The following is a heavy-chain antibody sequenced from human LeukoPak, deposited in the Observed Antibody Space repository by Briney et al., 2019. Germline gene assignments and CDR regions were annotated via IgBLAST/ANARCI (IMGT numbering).Heavy chain of an antibody. CDR1: GFTFSSYW. J-gene: IGHJ5*02. CDR3: ARVGCSGGSCYSGRGPFDP. CDR2: IKQDGSEK. V-gene: IGHV3-7*01. D-gene: IGHD2-15*01. Sequence: GGSLRLSCAASGFTFSSYWMSWVRQAPGKGLEWVVNIKQDGSEKYYVDSVKGRFTISRDNAKNSLYLQMNSLRAEDTAVYYCARVGCSGGSCYSGRGPFDPWGQGTLVTVSS.